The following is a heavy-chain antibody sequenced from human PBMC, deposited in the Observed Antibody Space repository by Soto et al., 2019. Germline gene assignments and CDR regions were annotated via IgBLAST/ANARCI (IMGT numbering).Heavy chain of an antibody. D-gene: IGHD3-3*01. Sequence: SETMSLTCVVSGASITSNNWWSWVRQPPGKGLEWVGEVYHSGTTNYNPSLKSRVTLSVDKSKNQFSLKVTSVTAADTAVYYCAKDGSGHLYYSDKWGQGTLVTVSS. CDR2: VYHSGTT. CDR3: AKDGSGHLYYSDK. J-gene: IGHJ4*02. CDR1: GASITSNNW. V-gene: IGHV4-4*02.